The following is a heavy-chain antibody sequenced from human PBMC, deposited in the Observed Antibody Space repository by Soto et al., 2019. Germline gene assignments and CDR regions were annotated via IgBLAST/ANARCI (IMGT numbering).Heavy chain of an antibody. V-gene: IGHV3-48*01. Sequence: PGGSLRLSCAASGFTFSSYSMNWVRQAPGKGLEWVSYISSSSSTIYYADSVKGRFTISRDNAKNSLYLQMNSLRAEDTAVYYCARDTTGTYYYYYMDVWGKGTTVTVSS. CDR1: GFTFSSYS. CDR3: ARDTTGTYYYYYMDV. CDR2: ISSSSSTI. D-gene: IGHD1-1*01. J-gene: IGHJ6*03.